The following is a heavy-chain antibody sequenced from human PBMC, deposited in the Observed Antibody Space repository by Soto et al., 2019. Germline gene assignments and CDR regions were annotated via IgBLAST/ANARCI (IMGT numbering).Heavy chain of an antibody. Sequence: SETLSLTCPVSGGTLSSYYWSLIRPPPGKGLEWIGYIYYSGSTNYNPSLKSRVTISVDTSKNQFSLKLSSVTAADTAVYYCARGDSSSTWDWFDPWGQGTLVTVSS. CDR3: ARGDSSSTWDWFDP. J-gene: IGHJ5*02. CDR1: GGTLSSYY. D-gene: IGHD6-6*01. CDR2: IYYSGST. V-gene: IGHV4-59*01.